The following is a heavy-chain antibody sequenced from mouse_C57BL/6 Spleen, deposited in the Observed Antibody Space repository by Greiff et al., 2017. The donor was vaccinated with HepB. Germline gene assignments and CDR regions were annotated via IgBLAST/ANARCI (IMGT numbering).Heavy chain of an antibody. CDR2: ISDGGSYT. J-gene: IGHJ4*01. V-gene: IGHV5-4*01. Sequence: EVNLVESGGGLVKPGGSLKLSCAASGFTFSSYAMSWVRQTPEKRLEWVATISDGGSYTYYPDNVKGRFTISRDNAKNNLYLQMSHLKSEDTAMYYCARDGWLLRNAMDYWGQGTSVTVSS. D-gene: IGHD2-3*01. CDR3: ARDGWLLRNAMDY. CDR1: GFTFSSYA.